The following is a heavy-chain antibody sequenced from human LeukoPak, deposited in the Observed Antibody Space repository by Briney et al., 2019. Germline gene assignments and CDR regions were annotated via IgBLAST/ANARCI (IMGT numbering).Heavy chain of an antibody. CDR3: ARRSASDDCFDY. V-gene: IGHV4-39*01. D-gene: IGHD6-25*01. CDR2: IYYSGST. CDR1: GGSISSSSYY. Sequence: SETLSLTCTVSGGSISSSSYYWGWIRQPPGKGLEWIGSIYYSGSTYYNPSLKSRVTISVDTSKNQFSLKLSSVTAADTAVYYCARRSASDDCFDYWGQGTLVTVSS. J-gene: IGHJ4*02.